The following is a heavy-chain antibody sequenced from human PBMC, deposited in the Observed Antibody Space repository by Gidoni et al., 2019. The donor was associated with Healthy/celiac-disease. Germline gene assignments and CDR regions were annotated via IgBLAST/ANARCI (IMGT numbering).Heavy chain of an antibody. V-gene: IGHV1-69*01. CDR2: IIPIFGTA. D-gene: IGHD3-10*01. CDR1: GGTFSSYA. J-gene: IGHJ6*03. Sequence: QVQLVQSGAEVKKPGSSVKVSCKASGGTFSSYAISWVRQAPGQGLEWMGGIIPIFGTANYAQKFQGRVTITADESTSTAYMELSSLRSEDTAVYYCARASFYYGSGSYRRYYYYYYMDVWGKGTTVTVSS. CDR3: ARASFYYGSGSYRRYYYYYYMDV.